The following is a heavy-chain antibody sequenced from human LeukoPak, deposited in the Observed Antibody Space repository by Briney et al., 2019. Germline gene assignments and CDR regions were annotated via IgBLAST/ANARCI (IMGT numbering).Heavy chain of an antibody. D-gene: IGHD6-13*01. CDR3: ARERIAAAGTRVDP. V-gene: IGHV3-33*01. J-gene: IGHJ5*02. CDR2: IWYDGSNK. CDR1: GFTFSSYG. Sequence: GGSLRLSCAASGFTFSSYGMHWVRQAPGKGLEWVAVIWYDGSNKYYADSVKGRFTISRDNSKNTLYLQMNSLRAEDTAVYYCARERIAAAGTRVDPWGQGILVTVSS.